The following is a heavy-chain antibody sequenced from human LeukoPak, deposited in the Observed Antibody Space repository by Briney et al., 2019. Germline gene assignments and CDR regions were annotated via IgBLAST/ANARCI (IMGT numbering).Heavy chain of an antibody. D-gene: IGHD2-2*01. J-gene: IGHJ5*02. CDR3: AREVEYQPNWFDP. V-gene: IGHV1-2*02. CDR1: GYTFTSYY. Sequence: GASVKVSCKASGYTFTSYYMHWVRQAPGQGLEWMGWINPNSGGTNYAQKFQGRVTMTRDTSISTAYMELSRLRSDDTAVYYCAREVEYQPNWFDPWGQGTLVTVSS. CDR2: INPNSGGT.